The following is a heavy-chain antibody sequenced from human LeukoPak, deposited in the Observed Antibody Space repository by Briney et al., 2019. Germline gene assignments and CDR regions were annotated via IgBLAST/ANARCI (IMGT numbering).Heavy chain of an antibody. CDR2: IYTSGST. D-gene: IGHD3-22*01. CDR1: GGSISSGSYY. Sequence: SQTLSLTCTVSGGSISSGSYYWSWIRQPAGKGLEWIGRIYTSGSTNYNPSLKSRVTMSVDTSKNQFSLKLSSVTAADTAVYYCARGGYYYDSSGYYYAFDIWGQGTMVTVSS. J-gene: IGHJ3*02. CDR3: ARGGYYYDSSGYYYAFDI. V-gene: IGHV4-61*02.